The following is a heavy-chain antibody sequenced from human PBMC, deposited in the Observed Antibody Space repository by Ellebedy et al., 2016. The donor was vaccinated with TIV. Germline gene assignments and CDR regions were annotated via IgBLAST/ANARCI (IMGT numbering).Heavy chain of an antibody. D-gene: IGHD3-3*01. Sequence: GESLKISXAASGFTLSSYGMHWVRQAPGKGLEWVAVISYDGSNKYYADSVKGRFTISRDNSKNTLYLQMNSLRAEDTAVYYCSWSLNSWGQGTLVTVSS. CDR1: GFTLSSYG. CDR3: SWSLNS. V-gene: IGHV3-30*03. CDR2: ISYDGSNK. J-gene: IGHJ4*02.